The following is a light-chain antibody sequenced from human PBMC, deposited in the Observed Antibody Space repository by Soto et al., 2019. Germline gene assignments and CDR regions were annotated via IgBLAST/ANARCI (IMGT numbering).Light chain of an antibody. Sequence: DIRMTQSLSSVSASVCDRVTITFRASQSISGYLNWFHQKPGKAPKLLIYDASSLESGVPSRFSGSGSGTEFTLTISSLQPDDFATYYCQQYNHYSGLTFGGGTKV. J-gene: IGKJ4*01. CDR3: QQYNHYSGLT. V-gene: IGKV1-5*01. CDR1: QSISGY. CDR2: DAS.